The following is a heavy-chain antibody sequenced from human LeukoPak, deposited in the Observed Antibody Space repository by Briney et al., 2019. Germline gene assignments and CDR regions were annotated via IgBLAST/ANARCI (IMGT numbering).Heavy chain of an antibody. D-gene: IGHD5-18*01. Sequence: ASVKVSCKSSGYTFTVYYIHWVRQAPGQGLEWMGWVNPNNGGTNYAQKFQGRVTMTRDTSISTAYMELSSLKSDDTAVYYCARLGRQDTAMAWGQGTLVTVSS. CDR3: ARLGRQDTAMA. V-gene: IGHV1-2*02. CDR2: VNPNNGGT. J-gene: IGHJ5*02. CDR1: GYTFTVYY.